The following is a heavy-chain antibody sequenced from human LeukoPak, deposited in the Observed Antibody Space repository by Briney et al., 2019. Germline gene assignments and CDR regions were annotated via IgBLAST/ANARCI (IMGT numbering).Heavy chain of an antibody. V-gene: IGHV3-23*01. CDR1: GFTFSSYA. CDR2: ISGSGGST. J-gene: IGHJ4*02. D-gene: IGHD1-14*01. CDR3: AKDFGRNLGGPGY. Sequence: PGGSLRLSCAASGFTFSSYAMSWVRQAPGKGLEWVSAISGSGGSTYYADSVKGRFTISRDNSKNTLYLQMNSLRGEDTAVHYCAKDFGRNLGGPGYWGRGTLVIVSS.